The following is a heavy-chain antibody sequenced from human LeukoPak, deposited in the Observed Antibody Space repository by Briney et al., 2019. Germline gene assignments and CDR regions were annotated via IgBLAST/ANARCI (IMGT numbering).Heavy chain of an antibody. CDR2: IYYTGTT. D-gene: IGHD6-19*01. V-gene: IGHV4-59*01. Sequence: PSETPSLTCTVSGGSISSYYWSWIRQPPGKGLEWIGYIYYTGTTNYNPSLKSRLTISVDTSKNQFSLKLSSVTAADTAVYYCARGWGYFDYWGQGTLVTVSS. CDR1: GGSISSYY. CDR3: ARGWGYFDY. J-gene: IGHJ4*02.